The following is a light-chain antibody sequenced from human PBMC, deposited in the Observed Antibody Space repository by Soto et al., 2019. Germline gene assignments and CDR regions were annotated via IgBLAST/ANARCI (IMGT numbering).Light chain of an antibody. CDR2: GAP. V-gene: IGKV3-15*01. J-gene: IGKJ4*01. CDR3: QQYHKWPLT. Sequence: EIVLTQSPATLSLSPGERSTLSCRASQSVSSNLVWYQQKPGQAPRLLIYGAPTRATGIPASFSGSGSGTEFILTISSLQSEDFAVYYCQQYHKWPLTFGGGTKVDIK. CDR1: QSVSSN.